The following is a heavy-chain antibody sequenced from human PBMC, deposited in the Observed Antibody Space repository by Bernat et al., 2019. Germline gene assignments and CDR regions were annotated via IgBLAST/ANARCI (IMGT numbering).Heavy chain of an antibody. CDR2: VSYDGSKR. Sequence: QVQLVESGGGVVQPGRSLRLSCAASGFTFSSYARHWVRQAPGKGLEWVAVVSYDGSKRYYADSVKGRFTISRDNSKNTLYLQMNSLRLEDTAVYFCARADGYYYYGMDVWGQGTTVAVSS. V-gene: IGHV3-30-3*01. CDR1: GFTFSSYA. CDR3: ARADGYYYYGMDV. D-gene: IGHD5-24*01. J-gene: IGHJ6*02.